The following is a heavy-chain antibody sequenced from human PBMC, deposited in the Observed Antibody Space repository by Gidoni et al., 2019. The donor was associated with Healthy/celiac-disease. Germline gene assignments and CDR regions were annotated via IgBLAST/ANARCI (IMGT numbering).Heavy chain of an antibody. Sequence: QVQLVQSGAEVKTPGASVKVSCTTSGYTFTGYGITWVRRAPGQGLEWMGWISGYNGKTNYAQKLQGRVTMTTDTSTSTVYMDLRSLRSDDTAVYYCARVTLLLTTGYYYGMDVWGQGTTVTVSS. CDR2: ISGYNGKT. D-gene: IGHD4-17*01. CDR1: GYTFTGYG. CDR3: ARVTLLLTTGYYYGMDV. J-gene: IGHJ6*02. V-gene: IGHV1-18*01.